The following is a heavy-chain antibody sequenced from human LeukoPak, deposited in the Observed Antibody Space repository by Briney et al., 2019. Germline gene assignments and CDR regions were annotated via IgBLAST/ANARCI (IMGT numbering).Heavy chain of an antibody. V-gene: IGHV3-33*01. CDR3: ARGAQSGGYSGPFDI. CDR2: IWYDGSNK. Sequence: GRSLRLSCAASGFTFSSYVMHWVRQAPGKGLEWVAVIWYDGSNKYYADSVKGRFTISRDNSKNTLYLQMNSLRAEDTAVYYCARGAQSGGYSGPFDIWGQGTMVTVSS. CDR1: GFTFSSYV. J-gene: IGHJ3*02. D-gene: IGHD1-26*01.